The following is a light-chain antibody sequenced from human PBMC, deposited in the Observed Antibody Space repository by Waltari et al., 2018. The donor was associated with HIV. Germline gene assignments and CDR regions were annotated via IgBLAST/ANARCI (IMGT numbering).Light chain of an antibody. CDR3: SSYTSSRSYV. V-gene: IGLV2-14*03. CDR2: AVS. Sequence: QSALTQPASVSGSPGPSITISCTGTSSDVGGYNYVSWYQQHPGKAPKLMIYAVSNRPSGGANRFSGSKAGNTASLTISGLQAEDEADYYCSSYTSSRSYVFGTGTRVTV. CDR1: SSDVGGYNY. J-gene: IGLJ1*01.